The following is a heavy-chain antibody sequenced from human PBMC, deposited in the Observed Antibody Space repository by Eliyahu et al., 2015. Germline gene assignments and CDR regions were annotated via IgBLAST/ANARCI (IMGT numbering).Heavy chain of an antibody. CDR2: ISWDGGST. J-gene: IGHJ4*02. CDR3: AKDQARYYDFWSGKGVDY. CDR1: GFXFXDYA. V-gene: IGHV3-43D*04. D-gene: IGHD3-3*01. Sequence: EVQLVESGGVVVQPGGSLRLSCAASGFXFXDYAMHWVRQAPGKGLEWVSLISWDGGSTYYADSVKGRFTISRDNSKNSLYLQMNSLRAEDTALYYCAKDQARYYDFWSGKGVDYWGQGTLVTVSS.